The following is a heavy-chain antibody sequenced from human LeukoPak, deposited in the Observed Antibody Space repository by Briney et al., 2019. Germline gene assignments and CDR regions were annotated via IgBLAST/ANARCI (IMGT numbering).Heavy chain of an antibody. V-gene: IGHV4-39*01. J-gene: IGHJ5*02. Sequence: NPSETLSLTCTVSGGSISSSSYYWGWIRLPPGKGLEWIGSIFYSGSTYYNPSLKSRVTISVDTSKNQFSLKLSSVTAADTAVYYCARQGYCSSTSCYAVDWFDPWGQGTLVTVSS. D-gene: IGHD2-2*01. CDR1: GGSISSSSYY. CDR2: IFYSGST. CDR3: ARQGYCSSTSCYAVDWFDP.